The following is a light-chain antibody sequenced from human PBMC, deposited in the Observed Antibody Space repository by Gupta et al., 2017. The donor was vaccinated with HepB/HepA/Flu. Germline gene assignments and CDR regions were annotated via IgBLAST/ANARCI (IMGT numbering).Light chain of an antibody. CDR2: EVN. CDR1: SSDIGTYNL. J-gene: IGLJ2*01. Sequence: QSALTHPASVSGSPGQSITISCTGTSSDIGTYNLVSWYQQHPGKAPKLILYEVNDRPSGVSDRFSGSKSGKTASLTISGLQADDEADYYCCAFAGNNSVVFGGGTKLTVL. CDR3: CAFAGNNSVV. V-gene: IGLV2-23*02.